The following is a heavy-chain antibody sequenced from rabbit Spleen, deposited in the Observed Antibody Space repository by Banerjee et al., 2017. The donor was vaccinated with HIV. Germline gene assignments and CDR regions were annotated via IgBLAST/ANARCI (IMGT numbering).Heavy chain of an antibody. V-gene: IGHV1S7*01. CDR1: GFDFSRYG. Sequence: QQLEESGGGLVLPGGSLKLSCKASGFDFSRYGVSWVRQAPGKGLEWIGYIDPVFGIAYYASWVNGRFTISRENTQNTVYLQLNSLTAADTATYFCVRDQAHMLDLWGPGTLVTVS. CDR3: VRDQAHMLDL. CDR2: IDPVFGIA. J-gene: IGHJ4*01. D-gene: IGHD1-1*01.